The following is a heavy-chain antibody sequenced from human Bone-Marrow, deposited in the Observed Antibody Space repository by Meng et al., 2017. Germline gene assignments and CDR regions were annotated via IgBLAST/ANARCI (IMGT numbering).Heavy chain of an antibody. J-gene: IGHJ3*02. Sequence: SCPTLVKPTATLTLTCTVSGFSLTNARLGVSWIRQPPGKALEWLAHIFSTDTKSYSTSLKSRLTISKDTSKSQVVLTMTNVDPVDTATYYCARSMGDYGQHAFDIWGQGTMVTVSS. D-gene: IGHD4-17*01. CDR1: GFSLTNARLG. V-gene: IGHV2-26*01. CDR3: ARSMGDYGQHAFDI. CDR2: IFSTDTK.